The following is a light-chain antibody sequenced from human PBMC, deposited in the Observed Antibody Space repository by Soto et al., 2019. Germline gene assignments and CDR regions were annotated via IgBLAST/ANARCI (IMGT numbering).Light chain of an antibody. J-gene: IGKJ1*01. CDR3: QQYGSSPRT. CDR2: GAS. V-gene: IGKV3-20*01. CDR1: QSVSSSY. Sequence: EIVLTQSPGTLSLSPGEIATLSCRASQSVSSSYLAWYQQKPGQAPRLLIYGASSRATGIPDRFSRSGSGTDFTLTISRLEPEDFAVYYCQQYGSSPRTFGQGTKVEIK.